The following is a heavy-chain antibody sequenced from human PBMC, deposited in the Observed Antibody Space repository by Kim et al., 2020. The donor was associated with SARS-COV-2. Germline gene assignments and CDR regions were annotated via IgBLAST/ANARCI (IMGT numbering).Heavy chain of an antibody. CDR3: TRGRQESCNGGSCFTLDP. Sequence: GGSLRLSCAVSGFSFSNYWMHWVRQVPGKGLMWVARINGDGSSPYHADSVRGRFTVSRDNAKNTLYLEMNDLRVEDTALYYCTRGRQESCNGGSCFTLDPWGQGTLVTVSS. CDR2: INGDGSSP. V-gene: IGHV3-74*01. J-gene: IGHJ5*02. D-gene: IGHD2-15*01. CDR1: GFSFSNYW.